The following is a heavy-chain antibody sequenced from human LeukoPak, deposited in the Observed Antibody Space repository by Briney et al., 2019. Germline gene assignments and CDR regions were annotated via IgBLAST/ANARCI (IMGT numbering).Heavy chain of an antibody. D-gene: IGHD5/OR15-5a*01. CDR3: ARRRTVSTTGRFDP. J-gene: IGHJ5*02. V-gene: IGHV4-39*01. CDR2: IYYSGNT. Sequence: KPSETLSLTCTVSGGPISRSSSYWGWIRQPPGKGLEWIASIYYSGNTYYNPSLKRRVNISVDTSKNQVSLKLSSVTAADTAVYYCARRRTVSTTGRFDPWGLGILVTVSS. CDR1: GGPISRSSSY.